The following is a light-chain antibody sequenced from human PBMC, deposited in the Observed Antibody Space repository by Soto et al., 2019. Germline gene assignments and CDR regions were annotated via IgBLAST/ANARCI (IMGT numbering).Light chain of an antibody. J-gene: IGKJ5*01. CDR2: GAS. V-gene: IGKV3-15*01. Sequence: EIVVTQSPATLSVSPGARATLSCRASQSIGSNVAWYQQRPGQVPRLLIYGASTRATGIPDRFSASGSGTEFTLTITGLQSEDSAIYHCQQYDDWPPITFGQGTRLEIK. CDR1: QSIGSN. CDR3: QQYDDWPPIT.